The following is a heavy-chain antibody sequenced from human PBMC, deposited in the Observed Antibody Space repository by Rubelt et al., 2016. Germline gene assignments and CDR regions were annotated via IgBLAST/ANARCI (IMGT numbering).Heavy chain of an antibody. V-gene: IGHV1-18*01. CDR2: ISAYNGNT. Sequence: QVQLVQSGAEVKKPGASVKVSCKASGYTFTSYGISWVRQAPGQGLEWMGWISAYNGNTNYAQKVQGGRTMTTDTSTSTAYIELRSLRSDGTAVYYCARDSGSPRGGGHDYWGQGTLVTVSS. D-gene: IGHD1-26*01. CDR3: ARDSGSPRGGGHDY. CDR1: GYTFTSYG. J-gene: IGHJ4*02.